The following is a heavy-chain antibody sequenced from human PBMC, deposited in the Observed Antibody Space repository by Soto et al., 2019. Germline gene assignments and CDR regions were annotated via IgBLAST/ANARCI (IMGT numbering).Heavy chain of an antibody. V-gene: IGHV5-51*01. Sequence: GESLKISCKGSGYSFTNCWIGWVRQKPGKGLEWMGTIFPGDSDTRYSPSFQGQVTISADRSTSTAYLQWRSLKASDTATYYCAGLGFNYDFLSGYYNVHHYYGIDVWGQGTTVTVSS. D-gene: IGHD3-3*01. J-gene: IGHJ6*02. CDR1: GYSFTNCW. CDR2: IFPGDSDT. CDR3: AGLGFNYDFLSGYYNVHHYYGIDV.